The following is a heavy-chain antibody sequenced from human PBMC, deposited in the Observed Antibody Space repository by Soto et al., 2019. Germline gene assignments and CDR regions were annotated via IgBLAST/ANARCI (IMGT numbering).Heavy chain of an antibody. V-gene: IGHV4-61*01. Sequence: SETLSLTCTVSGGSVSSGSYYWSWIRQPPGKGLEWIGYIYYSGSTNYNPSLKSRVTISVDTSKNQFSLKLSSVTAADTAVYYCARGDSSSSFWPDAFDIWGQGTMVTVSS. D-gene: IGHD6-6*01. CDR1: GGSVSSGSYY. CDR2: IYYSGST. J-gene: IGHJ3*02. CDR3: ARGDSSSSFWPDAFDI.